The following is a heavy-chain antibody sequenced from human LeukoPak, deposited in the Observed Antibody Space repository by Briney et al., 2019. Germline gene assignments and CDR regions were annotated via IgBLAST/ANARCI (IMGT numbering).Heavy chain of an antibody. CDR1: GFTFSSYA. CDR3: ARDRDSGGYCDY. Sequence: GRSLRLSCAASGFTFSSYAMHWVRQAPGKGLEWVAVISYDGSNKYYADSVKGRFTISRDNSKNTLYLQMNSLRAEDTAVYYCARDRDSGGYCDYWGQGTLVTVSS. J-gene: IGHJ4*02. D-gene: IGHD1-26*01. CDR2: ISYDGSNK. V-gene: IGHV3-30*04.